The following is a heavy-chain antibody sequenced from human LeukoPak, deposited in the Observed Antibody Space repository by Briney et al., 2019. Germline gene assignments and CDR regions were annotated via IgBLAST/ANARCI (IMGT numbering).Heavy chain of an antibody. Sequence: ASVKVSCKASGYTFTSYGISWVRQAPGQGLEWMGWISAYNGNTNYAQKLQGRVTMTTDTSTSTAYVELRSLRSDDTAVYYCARYSVSARSPYGMDVWGQGTTVTVSS. J-gene: IGHJ6*02. CDR1: GYTFTSYG. D-gene: IGHD2-15*01. V-gene: IGHV1-18*01. CDR3: ARYSVSARSPYGMDV. CDR2: ISAYNGNT.